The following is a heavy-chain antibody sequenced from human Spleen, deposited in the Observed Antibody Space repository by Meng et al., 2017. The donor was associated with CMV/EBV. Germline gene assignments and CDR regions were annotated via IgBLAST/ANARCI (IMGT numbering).Heavy chain of an antibody. J-gene: IGHJ5*02. V-gene: IGHV4-39*01. Sequence: SETLSLTCTVSGGSISSYYWGWIRQPPGKGLEWIGSIYYSGSTFYNPSLKSRLTISVDTSKNQFSLKLSSVTAADTAVYYCAGHARIAAAGRAGWFGPWGQGTLVTVSS. CDR2: IYYSGST. CDR1: GGSISSYY. CDR3: AGHARIAAAGRAGWFGP. D-gene: IGHD6-13*01.